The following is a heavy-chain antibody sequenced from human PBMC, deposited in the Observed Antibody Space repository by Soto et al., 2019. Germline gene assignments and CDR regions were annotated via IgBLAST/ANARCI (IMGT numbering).Heavy chain of an antibody. Sequence: GGSLRLSCSAFGFDFNKYAMNWVRQAPGKGLQWVSSITSNGDSTYYADSVKGRFTTSRDNSKNTLYLQMNSLRADDTAVFYCAKDSPSYTTSPFYFDSWGQGTLVTVS. D-gene: IGHD2-2*02. V-gene: IGHV3-23*01. J-gene: IGHJ4*02. CDR1: GFDFNKYA. CDR3: AKDSPSYTTSPFYFDS. CDR2: ITSNGDST.